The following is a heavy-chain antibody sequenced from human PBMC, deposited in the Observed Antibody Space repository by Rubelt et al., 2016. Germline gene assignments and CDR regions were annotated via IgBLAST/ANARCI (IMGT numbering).Heavy chain of an antibody. CDR2: IWYDGSNK. V-gene: IGHV3-33*06. J-gene: IGHJ4*02. Sequence: GGGVVQPGRSLRLSCAASGFTFSSYGMHWVRQAPGKGLEWVAVIWYDGSNKYYADSVKGRFTISRDNSKNTLYLQMNSLRAEDTAVYYCAKSNYYDSSGYIDYWGQGTLVTVSS. CDR1: GFTFSSYG. D-gene: IGHD3-22*01. CDR3: AKSNYYDSSGYIDY.